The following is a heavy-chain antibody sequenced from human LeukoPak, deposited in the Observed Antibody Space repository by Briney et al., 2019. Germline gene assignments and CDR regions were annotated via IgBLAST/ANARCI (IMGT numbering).Heavy chain of an antibody. J-gene: IGHJ4*02. CDR3: ARGPYCRGGSCSIGLSNLYYFDY. CDR1: GGSFSGYC. D-gene: IGHD2-15*01. Sequence: PSETLSLTCAVYGGSFSGYCWSWIRQPPGKGLEWIGEINHSGSTNYNPSLKSRVTISVDTSKNQFSLKLSSGTAADTAVYYCARGPYCRGGSCSIGLSNLYYFDYLGQGTLVTVSS. CDR2: INHSGST. V-gene: IGHV4-34*01.